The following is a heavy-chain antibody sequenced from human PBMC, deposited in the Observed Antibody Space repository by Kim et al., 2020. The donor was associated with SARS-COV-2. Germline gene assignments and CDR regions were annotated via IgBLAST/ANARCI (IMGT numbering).Heavy chain of an antibody. CDR2: IRSDGSNT. D-gene: IGHD3-22*01. J-gene: IGHJ4*01. Sequence: GGSLRLSCAASGFTFSSYGMHWVRQAPGKGLEWVSRIRSDGSNTYYADSVRGRFTISRDNSKNTLYLQMNSLRAEDTAVYYCAKARYYGSSAYYFDYWG. CDR1: GFTFSSYG. CDR3: AKARYYGSSAYYFDY. V-gene: IGHV3-23*01.